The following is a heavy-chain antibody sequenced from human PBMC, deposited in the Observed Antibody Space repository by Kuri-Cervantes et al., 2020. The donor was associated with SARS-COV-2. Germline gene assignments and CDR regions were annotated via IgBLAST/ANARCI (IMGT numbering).Heavy chain of an antibody. CDR3: ARAPIYCSSTSCYGAYGMDV. D-gene: IGHD2-2*01. Sequence: GESLKISCAASGFTFSSYWMSWVRQAPGKGLEWVANIKQDGSEKYYVDSVKGRFTISRDNAKSSLYLQMNSLRAEDTAVYYCARAPIYCSSTSCYGAYGMDVWGQGTTVTVSS. CDR1: GFTFSSYW. J-gene: IGHJ6*02. V-gene: IGHV3-7*05. CDR2: IKQDGSEK.